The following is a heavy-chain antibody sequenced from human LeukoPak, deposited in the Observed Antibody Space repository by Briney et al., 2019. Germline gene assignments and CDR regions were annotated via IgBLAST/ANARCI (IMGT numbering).Heavy chain of an antibody. J-gene: IGHJ4*02. D-gene: IGHD4/OR15-4a*01. CDR3: RAGAYSHPYDY. CDR2: ISSSGDTI. V-gene: IGHV3-48*01. CDR1: GFTFSTYK. Sequence: PGGSLRLSCEASGFTFSTYKMIWVRQAPGKGLEWISYISSSGDTIYYADSVKGRFTISRDNSKNTLYLQMNSLRAEDTAVYARRAGAYSHPYDYWGQGTLVTVSS.